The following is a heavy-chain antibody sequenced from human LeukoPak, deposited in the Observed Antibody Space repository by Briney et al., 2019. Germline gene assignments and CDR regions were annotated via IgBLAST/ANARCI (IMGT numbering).Heavy chain of an antibody. CDR3: ARVGIAVTGFDY. Sequence: PGGSLRLSCAASGFTVSSNYMSWVRQAPGKGLEWVSMIYISGATDYADSVKGRFTISRDNFKNTLYLQMNSLRAEDTAVYFCARVGIAVTGFDYWGQGALVTVSS. CDR1: GFTVSSNY. V-gene: IGHV3-53*01. D-gene: IGHD6-19*01. J-gene: IGHJ4*02. CDR2: IYISGAT.